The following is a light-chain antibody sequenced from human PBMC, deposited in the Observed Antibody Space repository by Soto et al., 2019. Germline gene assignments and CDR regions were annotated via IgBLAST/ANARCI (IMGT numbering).Light chain of an antibody. Sequence: DIQMTQAPSSLSACVGDRVTITWRARQDMSTYLAWYQQKPGKVPKLLISAAYTLQSGVPPRFSGSGSGTDFTLTISSLQPEDVATYYCQKYDNAPLTFGGGTKVEIK. J-gene: IGKJ4*01. CDR1: QDMSTY. CDR2: AAY. CDR3: QKYDNAPLT. V-gene: IGKV1-27*01.